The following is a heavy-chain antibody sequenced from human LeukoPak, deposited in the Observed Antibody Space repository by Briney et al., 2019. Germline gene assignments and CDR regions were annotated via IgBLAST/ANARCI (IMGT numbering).Heavy chain of an antibody. V-gene: IGHV4-4*02. Sequence: SETLSLTCAVSGGSISSSNWWSWVRQPPGKGLEWIGEIYHSGSTNYNPSLKSRVTISMNTSKNQFSLKLKSVTSADTAVYYCARDRRYCTGGTCYLDPYFDYWGQGTLVTVSS. CDR2: IYHSGST. D-gene: IGHD2-8*02. J-gene: IGHJ4*02. CDR1: GGSISSSNW. CDR3: ARDRRYCTGGTCYLDPYFDY.